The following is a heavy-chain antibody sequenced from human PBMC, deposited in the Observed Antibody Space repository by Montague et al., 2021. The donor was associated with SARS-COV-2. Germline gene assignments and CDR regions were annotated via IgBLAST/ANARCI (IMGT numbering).Heavy chain of an antibody. CDR2: FYSVGST. CDR3: ARETMTADAFDI. V-gene: IGHV4-59*02. J-gene: IGHJ3*02. CDR1: GASVSSSD. D-gene: IGHD1-14*01. Sequence: SETLSLTCTASGASVSSSDWGWIRQSPGKGLEWIGYFYSVGSTDYNPSLKSRVTISRGTSKNQFSLKVRSVTAADTAIYYCARETMTADAFDIWGQGTMVTVSS.